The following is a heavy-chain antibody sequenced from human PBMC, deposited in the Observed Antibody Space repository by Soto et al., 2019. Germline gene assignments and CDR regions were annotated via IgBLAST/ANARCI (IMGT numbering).Heavy chain of an antibody. CDR2: INHSGST. CDR3: ARGAYYDILTGYFIPYYFDY. Sequence: PSETLSLTCAVYGGSFSGYYWSWIRQPPGKGLEWIGEINHSGSTNYNPSLKSRVTISVDTSKNQFSLKLSSVTAADTAVYYCARGAYYDILTGYFIPYYFDYWGQGTLVTVSS. J-gene: IGHJ4*02. V-gene: IGHV4-34*01. CDR1: GGSFSGYY. D-gene: IGHD3-9*01.